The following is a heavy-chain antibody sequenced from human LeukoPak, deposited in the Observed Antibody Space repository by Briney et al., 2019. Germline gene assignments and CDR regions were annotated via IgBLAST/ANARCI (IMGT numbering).Heavy chain of an antibody. V-gene: IGHV1-3*01. CDR2: INAGNGNT. CDR3: ARSIVGATYDWFDP. CDR1: GYTFTSYA. Sequence: ASVKVSCKASGYTFTSYAMHWVRQAPGQRLEWMGWINAGNGNTKYSQKFQGRVTITRDTSASTAYMELRSLRSDDTAVYYCARSIVGATYDWFDPWGQGTLVTVSS. J-gene: IGHJ5*02. D-gene: IGHD1-26*01.